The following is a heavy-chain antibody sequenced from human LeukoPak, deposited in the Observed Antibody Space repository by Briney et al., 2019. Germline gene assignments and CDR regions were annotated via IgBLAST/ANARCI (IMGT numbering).Heavy chain of an antibody. Sequence: KPSETLSLTCTVSGGSISISSYYWGWIRQPPGKGLEWIGSIYYSGSTYYNPSLKSRVTISVDTSKNQFSLKLSSVTAADTAVYYCATGIAAAGSWGQGTLVTVSS. CDR2: IYYSGST. D-gene: IGHD6-13*01. CDR3: ATGIAAAGS. J-gene: IGHJ4*02. CDR1: GGSISISSYY. V-gene: IGHV4-39*01.